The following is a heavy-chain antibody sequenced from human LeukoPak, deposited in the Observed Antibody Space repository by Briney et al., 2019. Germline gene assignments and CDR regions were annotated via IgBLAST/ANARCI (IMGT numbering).Heavy chain of an antibody. D-gene: IGHD3-16*01. CDR3: ARGPRVRSSWYFDL. Sequence: SETLSLTGTVSGGSISSYYWSWIRQPPGKGLEWIGYIYYSGSTNYNPSLKSRVTISVDTSKNQFSLKLSSVTAADTAVYYCARGPRVRSSWYFDLWGRGTLVTVSS. CDR2: IYYSGST. J-gene: IGHJ2*01. CDR1: GGSISSYY. V-gene: IGHV4-59*01.